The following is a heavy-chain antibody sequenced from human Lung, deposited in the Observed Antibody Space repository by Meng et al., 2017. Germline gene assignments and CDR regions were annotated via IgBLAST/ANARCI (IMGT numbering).Heavy chain of an antibody. CDR2: IYSGGNT. V-gene: IGHV3-66*02. CDR3: ARSPIDKYGLSALPLDY. CDR1: GFTVSHNY. Sequence: GGPLRPSCAASGFTVSHNYMSWVRQAPGKGLEWVSVIYSGGNTYYADSVKGRFTISRDNSRNTVFLQINSLRVEDTAVYYCARSPIDKYGLSALPLDYWGQGTLVTVSS. J-gene: IGHJ4*02. D-gene: IGHD3-10*01.